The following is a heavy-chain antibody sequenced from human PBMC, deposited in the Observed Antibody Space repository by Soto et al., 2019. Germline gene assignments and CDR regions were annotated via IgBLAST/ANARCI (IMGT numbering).Heavy chain of an antibody. V-gene: IGHV2-5*01. Sequence: SGPTLVNPTQTLTLTCTFSGFSLSTSGVGVGWIRQPPGKALEWLALIYWNDDKRYSPSLKSRLTITKDTSKNQVVLTMTNLDFVDKATYYCAPRLGYCFDPWGQGTLVIVSA. J-gene: IGHJ5*02. D-gene: IGHD3-16*01. CDR2: IYWNDDK. CDR3: APRLGYCFDP. CDR1: GFSLSTSGVG.